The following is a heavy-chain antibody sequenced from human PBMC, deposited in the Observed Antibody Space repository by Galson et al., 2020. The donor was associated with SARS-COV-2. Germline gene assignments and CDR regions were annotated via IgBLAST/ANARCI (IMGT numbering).Heavy chain of an antibody. V-gene: IGHV3-33*01. Sequence: GESLKISCAASGFTFSSYGMHWVRQAPGKGLEWVAVIWYDGSNKYYADSVKGRFTISRDNSKNTLYLQMNSLRAEDTAVYYCARDLVGSEYFDYWGQGTLVTVSS. CDR2: IWYDGSNK. D-gene: IGHD2-15*01. CDR3: ARDLVGSEYFDY. J-gene: IGHJ4*02. CDR1: GFTFSSYG.